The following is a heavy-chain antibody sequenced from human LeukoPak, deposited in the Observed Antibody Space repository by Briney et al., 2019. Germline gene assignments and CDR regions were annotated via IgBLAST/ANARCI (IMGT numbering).Heavy chain of an antibody. CDR1: RFTFSSYA. CDR2: ISSSGGST. Sequence: PGGSLRLSFAAPRFTFSSYAMSWCRQAPGKGLEWVSAISSSGGSTYYADSVKGRFTISRDNSKNTLYLQMNSLRAEDTAVYYCAKVWDTYCYGSSGSFGYWGQGTLVTVSS. CDR3: AKVWDTYCYGSSGSFGY. D-gene: IGHD3-22*01. V-gene: IGHV3-23*01. J-gene: IGHJ4*02.